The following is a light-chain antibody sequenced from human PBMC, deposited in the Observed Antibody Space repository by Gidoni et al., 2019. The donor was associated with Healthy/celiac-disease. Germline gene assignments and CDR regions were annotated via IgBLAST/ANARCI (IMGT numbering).Light chain of an antibody. CDR3: QQYGSSRT. Sequence: EIVLTQSPGTLSLSPGERATLSCRASQSVSRSYLAWYQKKPGQAPRLLIYGASSRATGIPDRFSGSGSGTDFTLTISRLEPEDFAVYYCQQYGSSRTFGQXTKVEIK. CDR1: QSVSRSY. J-gene: IGKJ1*01. CDR2: GAS. V-gene: IGKV3-20*01.